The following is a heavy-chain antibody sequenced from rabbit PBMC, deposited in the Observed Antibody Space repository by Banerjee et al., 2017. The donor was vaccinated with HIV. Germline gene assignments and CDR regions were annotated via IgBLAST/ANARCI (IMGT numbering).Heavy chain of an antibody. CDR1: GIDFSSAYY. CDR3: ARGDDVPGYGLKL. CDR2: IATGSKGSN. Sequence: QQQLEESGGGLVKPGGTLTLTCKASGIDFSSAYYMCWVRQAPGKGLEWIGCIATGSKGSNYHASWAKGRFTISKTSSTTVTLQLNSLTAADTATYFCARGDDVPGYGLKLWGPGTLVTVS. D-gene: IGHD7-1*01. V-gene: IGHV1S45*01. J-gene: IGHJ4*01.